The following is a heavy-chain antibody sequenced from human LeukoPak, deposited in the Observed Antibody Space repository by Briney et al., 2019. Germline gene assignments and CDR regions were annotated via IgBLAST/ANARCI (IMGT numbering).Heavy chain of an antibody. CDR2: TYYRSKWYT. V-gene: IGHV6-1*01. CDR1: GXSVSSNSAA. J-gene: IGHJ4*02. CDR3: ARDKDYSIDH. Sequence: SQTLSLTCAISGXSVSSNSAAWNWIRQSPSTGLEWLGRTYYRSKWYTDYAVSVTSRITINPDTSKNQFSLQLNSVTPEDTAVYYCARDKDYSIDHWGQGTLVTVSS. D-gene: IGHD4-11*01.